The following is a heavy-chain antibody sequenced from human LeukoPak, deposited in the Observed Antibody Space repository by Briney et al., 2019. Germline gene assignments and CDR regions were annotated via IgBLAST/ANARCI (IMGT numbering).Heavy chain of an antibody. V-gene: IGHV3-30*18. CDR3: AKDAAAAVSYYFDY. D-gene: IGHD6-13*01. J-gene: IGHJ4*02. Sequence: PGRSLRLSCAASGFTFSSYGMHWVRQAPGKGLEWVAVISYDGSNKYYADSVKGRFTISRDNSKNTLYLQMNGLRAEDTAVYYCAKDAAAAVSYYFDYWGQGTLVTVSS. CDR2: ISYDGSNK. CDR1: GFTFSSYG.